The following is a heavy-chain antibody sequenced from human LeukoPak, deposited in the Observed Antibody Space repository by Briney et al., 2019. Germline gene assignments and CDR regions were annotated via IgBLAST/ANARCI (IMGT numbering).Heavy chain of an antibody. CDR1: GFIFSDCA. J-gene: IGHJ4*02. CDR3: TRDGGSWSHLDY. D-gene: IGHD2-15*01. Sequence: GGSLKLPCAGFGFIFSDCAIHWVRQASGKGLEWVGRIDTRDKGSATAYAASVRGRFAISRDDSESTAYLQMTGLKTVDTAVYFCTRDGGSWSHLDYWGQGALVTVSS. CDR2: IDTRDKGSAT. V-gene: IGHV3-73*01.